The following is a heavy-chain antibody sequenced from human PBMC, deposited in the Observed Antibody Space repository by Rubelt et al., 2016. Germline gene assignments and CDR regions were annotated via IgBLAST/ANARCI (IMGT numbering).Heavy chain of an antibody. Sequence: QVQLQQWGAGLLKPSETLSLTCAVYGGSFSGYYLSWIRQPPGKGLEWIGEINHSGSTNYNPSLKSRVTISVDASKNPFSLKLSSVTAADTAVYYCARGLARAAAAPRRLWIDPWGQGTLVTVSS. CDR3: ARGLARAAAAPRRLWIDP. CDR1: GGSFSGYY. J-gene: IGHJ5*02. V-gene: IGHV4-34*01. CDR2: INHSGST. D-gene: IGHD6-13*01.